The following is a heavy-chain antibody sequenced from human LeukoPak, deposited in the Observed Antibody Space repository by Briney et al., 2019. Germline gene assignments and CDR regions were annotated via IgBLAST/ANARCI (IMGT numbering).Heavy chain of an antibody. CDR2: IYTSGST. D-gene: IGHD3-10*01. J-gene: IGHJ4*02. Sequence: SQTLSLTCTVSGGSISSGSYYWSWIRQPAGKGLEWIGRIYTSGSTNYNPSLKSRVTISVDTSKNQFSLKLSSVTAADTAVYYCARDRGLIDCWGQGTLVTVSS. CDR1: GGSISSGSYY. V-gene: IGHV4-61*02. CDR3: ARDRGLIDC.